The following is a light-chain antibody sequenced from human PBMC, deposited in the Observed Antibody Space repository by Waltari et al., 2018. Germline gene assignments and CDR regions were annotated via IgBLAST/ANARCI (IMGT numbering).Light chain of an antibody. CDR1: SGHSSNI. V-gene: IGLV4-69*01. CDR3: QTGGHGTWV. J-gene: IGLJ3*02. CDR2: INSDGSN. Sequence: QLVLTQSPSASASLGASVKLTCTLDSGHSSNIVAWLQQQPEEGPRYLMKINSDGSNSKGDEIPDRFSGSSSGAGRYLTISSVQSEDEADYYCQTGGHGTWVFGGGTKLTVL.